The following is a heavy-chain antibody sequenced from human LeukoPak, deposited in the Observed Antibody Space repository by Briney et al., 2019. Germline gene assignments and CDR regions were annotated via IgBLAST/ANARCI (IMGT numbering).Heavy chain of an antibody. V-gene: IGHV4-61*01. CDR1: GGSINTGSYY. Sequence: SETLSLTCTVSGGSINTGSYYWSWIRQPPGKGLEWIAYTHYSGHTDYNPSLKSRLTISVDTTKNQFSLKLTSMIAADTAVYYCARRRGSVGAFEVWGQGTIVTVSS. CDR3: ARRRGSVGAFEV. D-gene: IGHD3-10*01. J-gene: IGHJ3*01. CDR2: THYSGHT.